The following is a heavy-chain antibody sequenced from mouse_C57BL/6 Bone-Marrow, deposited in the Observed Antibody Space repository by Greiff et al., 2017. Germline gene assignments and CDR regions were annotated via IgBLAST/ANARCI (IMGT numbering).Heavy chain of an antibody. CDR2: INPNNGGT. CDR3: ARGQHDYYAMDY. Sequence: VQLQQSGPELVKPGASVKISCKASGYTFTDYYMNWVKQSHGKSLEWIGDINPNNGGTSYNQKFKGKATLTVDKSSSTAYLELRSLTSEDSAVYYCARGQHDYYAMDYWGQGTSVTVSS. D-gene: IGHD3-3*01. CDR1: GYTFTDYY. J-gene: IGHJ4*01. V-gene: IGHV1-26*01.